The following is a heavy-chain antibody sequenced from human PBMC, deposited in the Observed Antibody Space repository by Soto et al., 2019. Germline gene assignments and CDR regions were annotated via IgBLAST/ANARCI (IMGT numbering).Heavy chain of an antibody. Sequence: EVQLLESGGGLVQPGGSLRLSCAASGFTFSSYAMSWVRQAPGKGLEWVSAISGSGGSTYYADSVKDRFTISRDNSKNTLYLQMNSLRAEDTAVYYCARDNDYSRGFDYWGQGTLVTVSS. CDR1: GFTFSSYA. V-gene: IGHV3-23*01. CDR3: ARDNDYSRGFDY. D-gene: IGHD4-17*01. CDR2: ISGSGGST. J-gene: IGHJ4*02.